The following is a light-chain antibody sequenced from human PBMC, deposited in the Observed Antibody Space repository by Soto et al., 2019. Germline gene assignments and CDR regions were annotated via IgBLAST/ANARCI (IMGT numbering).Light chain of an antibody. J-gene: IGKJ1*01. V-gene: IGKV1-39*01. Sequence: DIQMTQSPSSLSASVRDRVTITCRANHFISDYLNWYQQKPGTAPRLLIYAASTLQSGVPSRFSGSGSGTDFTLTISSLQPEDIATYYCQQYDNLPWTFGQGTKVEIK. CDR1: HFISDY. CDR3: QQYDNLPWT. CDR2: AAS.